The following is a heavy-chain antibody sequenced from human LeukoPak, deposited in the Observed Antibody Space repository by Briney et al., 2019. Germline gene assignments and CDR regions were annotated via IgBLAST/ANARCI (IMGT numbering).Heavy chain of an antibody. Sequence: QTGGSLRLSCAASGFTVSSNYMSWVRQAPGKGLEWVSVIYSGGSTYYADSVKGRFTISRDNSKNMVYLQMNSLRVEDTAVYYCARTREQWQVLDYWGQGTLVTVSS. J-gene: IGHJ4*02. V-gene: IGHV3-53*05. CDR3: ARTREQWQVLDY. D-gene: IGHD6-19*01. CDR1: GFTVSSNY. CDR2: IYSGGST.